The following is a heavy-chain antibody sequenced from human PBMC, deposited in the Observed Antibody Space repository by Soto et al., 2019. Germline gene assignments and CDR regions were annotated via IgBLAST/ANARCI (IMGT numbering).Heavy chain of an antibody. CDR1: GFTFSSYA. CDR3: AKTGDIRYFDLSHETKYYFDY. CDR2: ISGSGGST. J-gene: IGHJ4*02. D-gene: IGHD3-9*01. V-gene: IGHV3-23*01. Sequence: PGGSLRLSCAASGFTFSSYAMSWVRQAPGKGLKWVSAISGSGGSTYYADSVKGRFTISRDNSKNTLYLQMNSLRAEDTAVYYCAKTGDIRYFDLSHETKYYFDYWGQGTLVTVSS.